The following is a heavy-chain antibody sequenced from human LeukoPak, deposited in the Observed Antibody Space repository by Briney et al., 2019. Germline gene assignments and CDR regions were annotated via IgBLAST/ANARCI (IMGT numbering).Heavy chain of an antibody. J-gene: IGHJ4*02. CDR1: GLTFTGYA. Sequence: GRSLRLSCAASGLTFTGYAMHWVRQAPGKGLEWMAVISYDGTKKDYADSVKGRFTISRDSSNNALYLQMDSLRAEDTAVYYCARDKIYRGSGSCLDYWGQGTLVTVSS. CDR3: ARDKIYRGSGSCLDY. D-gene: IGHD3-10*01. CDR2: ISYDGTKK. V-gene: IGHV3-30-3*01.